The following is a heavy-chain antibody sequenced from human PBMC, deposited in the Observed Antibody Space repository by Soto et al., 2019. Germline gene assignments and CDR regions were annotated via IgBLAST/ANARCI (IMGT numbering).Heavy chain of an antibody. D-gene: IGHD1-26*01. CDR1: GGTFGNSA. CDR2: IMPIFPTP. Sequence: QVQLVQSGAEVKKPGSSVTVSCKASGGTFGNSAISWVRQAPGQGLEWMGGIMPIFPTPDYAQKFQGRVTLTADESTSTAYMELTSLRSEDTAVYYCARDKDRQQIGGNYCYGMDVWGQGTTVTV. J-gene: IGHJ6*02. V-gene: IGHV1-69*12. CDR3: ARDKDRQQIGGNYCYGMDV.